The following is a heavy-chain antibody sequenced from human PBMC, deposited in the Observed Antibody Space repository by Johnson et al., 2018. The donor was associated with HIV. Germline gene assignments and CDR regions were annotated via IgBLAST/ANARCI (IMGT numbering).Heavy chain of an antibody. V-gene: IGHV3-30*02. D-gene: IGHD2-21*01. CDR1: GFTFSSYG. CDR2: IRFDGNNK. Sequence: QVQLVESGGGVVQPGGSLRLSCAASGFTFSSYGMHWVRQAPGKGLEWVAFIRFDGNNKYYADSVKGRFTISRDNPWNTLSLQMNNLTSEDTAVYYCAKSVVVVLVGDNDDGFYIWGQGTMVTVSS. CDR3: AKSVVVVLVGDNDDGFYI. J-gene: IGHJ3*02.